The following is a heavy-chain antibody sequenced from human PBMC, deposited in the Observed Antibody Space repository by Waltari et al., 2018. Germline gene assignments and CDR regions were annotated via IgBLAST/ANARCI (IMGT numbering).Heavy chain of an antibody. CDR2: IYSGGKT. J-gene: IGHJ4*02. CDR3: ASLGYSGLGFADY. CDR1: GFTVSRNY. D-gene: IGHD5-12*01. Sequence: EVQLVESGGGLIQPGGSLRLSCAASGFTVSRNYMSWVRQAPGKGLEWVSVIYSGGKTYYADSGKGRFTISRDNSKNTLYLQMNSLRADDTAVYYCASLGYSGLGFADYWGQGTLVTVSS. V-gene: IGHV3-53*01.